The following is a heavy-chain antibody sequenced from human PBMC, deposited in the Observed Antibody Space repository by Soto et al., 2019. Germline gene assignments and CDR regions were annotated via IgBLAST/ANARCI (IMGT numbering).Heavy chain of an antibody. CDR1: GFTFSSYE. Sequence: EVQLVESGGGLVQPGGSLRLSCAASGFTFSSYEMNWVRQAPGKGLEWVSYISSSGSTMYYADSVKGRFTISRNNAKNLLYLQMNSLRAEDTAVYYCARDRGSSWLDYWGQGNLVTVSS. J-gene: IGHJ4*02. CDR2: ISSSGSTM. CDR3: ARDRGSSWLDY. V-gene: IGHV3-48*03. D-gene: IGHD6-13*01.